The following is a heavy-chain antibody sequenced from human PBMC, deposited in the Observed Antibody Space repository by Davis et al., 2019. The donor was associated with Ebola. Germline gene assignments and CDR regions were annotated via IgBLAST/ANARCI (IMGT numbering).Heavy chain of an antibody. CDR1: GGSTSSSSYY. V-gene: IGHV4-39*07. J-gene: IGHJ6*02. CDR2: IYYSGST. CDR3: ARGQTETHMGHYYNPSIKGRVTISVDTSKNQVSLKRSSVTAAETAVYYWARGPTVVVMGLYYDYGMDV. D-gene: IGHD3-22*01. Sequence: MPSETLSLTCTVSGGSTSSSSYYWGWIRQPPGKELEWIGSIYYSGSTYYNPSPKSRVTISVDTSKHQFYLKLSSVTAAATAVYHWARGQTETHMGHYYNPSIKGRVTISVDTSKNQVSLKRSSVTAAETAVYYWARGPTVVVMGLYYDYGMDVWGQGTTVTVSS.